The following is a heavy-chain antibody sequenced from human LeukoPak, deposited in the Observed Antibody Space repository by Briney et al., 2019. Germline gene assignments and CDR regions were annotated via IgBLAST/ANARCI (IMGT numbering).Heavy chain of an antibody. J-gene: IGHJ3*02. Sequence: PGGSLRLSCAASGFTFDEYAMHWVRQVPGKGLEWVANIKEDGTEKYYVDSVKGRFTISRDNAKNSLFLQMDSLRAEDSAVYYCARGKAIDIWGQGTMVTVSS. CDR2: IKEDGTEK. CDR3: ARGKAIDI. CDR1: GFTFDEYA. V-gene: IGHV3-7*04.